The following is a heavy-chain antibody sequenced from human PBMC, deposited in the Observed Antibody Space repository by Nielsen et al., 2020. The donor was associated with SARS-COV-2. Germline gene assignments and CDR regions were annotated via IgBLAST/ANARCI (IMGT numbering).Heavy chain of an antibody. CDR2: IRQDGSEN. J-gene: IGHJ5*02. CDR1: GFTFSDYY. CDR3: AKELSTSYCSDATCLNSFDP. Sequence: GESLKISCAASGFTFSDYYMSWIRQAPGKGLEWVANIRQDGSENYYVDSLKGRISISRDNAKNSMYLQMNSLRDEDTAVYYCAKELSTSYCSDATCLNSFDPWGQGTLVTVSS. D-gene: IGHD2-2*01. V-gene: IGHV3-7*04.